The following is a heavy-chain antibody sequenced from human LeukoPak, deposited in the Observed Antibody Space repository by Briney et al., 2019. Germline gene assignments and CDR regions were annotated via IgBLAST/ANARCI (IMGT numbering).Heavy chain of an antibody. V-gene: IGHV3-11*04. CDR1: GFTFSDYY. D-gene: IGHD6-13*01. CDR3: ASEPGIAAAGKEGDY. CDR2: ISSSGSTI. J-gene: IGHJ4*02. Sequence: PGGSLRLSCAASGFTFSDYYMSWIRQAPGKGLEWVSYISSSGSTIYYADSVKGRFTISRDNAKNSLYLQMNSLRAEDTAVYYCASEPGIAAAGKEGDYWGQGTLVTVSS.